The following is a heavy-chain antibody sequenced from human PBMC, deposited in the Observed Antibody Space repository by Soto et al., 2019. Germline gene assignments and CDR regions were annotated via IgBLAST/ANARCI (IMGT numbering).Heavy chain of an antibody. D-gene: IGHD4-17*01. J-gene: IGHJ4*02. CDR1: GYTFTSYA. CDR3: AKDMKWGGMTTIHYFDS. CDR2: INAGNGNT. Sequence: ASVKVSCKASGYTFTSYAMYWVRQAPGQRLEWMGWINAGNGNTKYSQKFQGRFTVSRDNAKNSLFLQMNSLRPEDTALYYCAKDMKWGGMTTIHYFDSWGQGTQVTVSS. V-gene: IGHV1-3*01.